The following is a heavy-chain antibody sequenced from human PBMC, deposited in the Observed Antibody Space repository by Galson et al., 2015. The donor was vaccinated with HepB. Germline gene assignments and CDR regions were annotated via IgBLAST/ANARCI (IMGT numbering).Heavy chain of an antibody. V-gene: IGHV3-33*01. Sequence: SLRLSCAASGLRFSGSGMHWVRQAPGKGLEWVAVIQYDESNKVYADSVKGRFTISRDNAKNTLYLEMNSLRAEDSAVYYCAREGSRIVFHASDTWGQGTMVTVSS. CDR1: GLRFSGSG. CDR3: AREGSRIVFHASDT. J-gene: IGHJ3*02. CDR2: IQYDESNK. D-gene: IGHD6-13*01.